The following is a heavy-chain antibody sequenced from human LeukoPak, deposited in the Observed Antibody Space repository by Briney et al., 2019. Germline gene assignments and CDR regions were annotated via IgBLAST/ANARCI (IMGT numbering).Heavy chain of an antibody. J-gene: IGHJ5*02. D-gene: IGHD6-13*01. CDR2: IKLDGSAE. CDR1: GFTFSAYW. Sequence: GGSLRLSCAASGFTFSAYWMGWVRQAPGKGLEWVANIKLDGSAEYYLDSVKGRFTISRDNAKNSLYLQMDSLRAEDTAVYYCARGTSSSPNWFDPWGQGTLVTVSS. V-gene: IGHV3-7*04. CDR3: ARGTSSSPNWFDP.